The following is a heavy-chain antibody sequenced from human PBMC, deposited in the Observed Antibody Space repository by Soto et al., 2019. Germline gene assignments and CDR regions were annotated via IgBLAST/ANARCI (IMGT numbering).Heavy chain of an antibody. CDR1: GGTFSSYA. CDR3: ARGRSTHCSGGSCYYYYYGMDV. Sequence: ASVKVSCKASGGTFSSYAISWVRQAPGQGLEWMGGIIPIFGTANYAQKLQGRVTMTTDASTSTAYVELRSLRSDDTAVYYCARGRSTHCSGGSCYYYYYGMDVWGQGTTVTVSS. V-gene: IGHV1-69*05. CDR2: IIPIFGTA. D-gene: IGHD2-15*01. J-gene: IGHJ6*02.